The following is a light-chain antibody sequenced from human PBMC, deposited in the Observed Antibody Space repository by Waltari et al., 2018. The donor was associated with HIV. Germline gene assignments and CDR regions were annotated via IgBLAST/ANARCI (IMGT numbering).Light chain of an antibody. CDR2: SDH. J-gene: IGLJ2*01. Sequence: QSVLTQPTSASGTPGQRVTISCSGSTSRIGSTTLHWYHQRPGTAPKLLIYSDHQRPSGVPNRFSGSKSDTSASLAISGLQSEDEADYYCAAWDDNLNGPLFGGGTKLTVL. V-gene: IGLV1-44*01. CDR3: AAWDDNLNGPL. CDR1: TSRIGSTT.